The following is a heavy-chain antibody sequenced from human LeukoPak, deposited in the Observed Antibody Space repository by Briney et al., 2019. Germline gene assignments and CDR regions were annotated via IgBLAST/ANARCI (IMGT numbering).Heavy chain of an antibody. V-gene: IGHV5-51*01. CDR1: GYSFTSYW. Sequence: GESLKISCKGSGYSFTSYWIGWVRQMPGKGLEWMGIIYPGDSDTRYSPSFQGQVTISADKSISTAYLQWSSLRASDTAMYYCARSFGSNYVHYGMDVWGQGTTVTVSS. D-gene: IGHD4-11*01. CDR2: IYPGDSDT. J-gene: IGHJ6*02. CDR3: ARSFGSNYVHYGMDV.